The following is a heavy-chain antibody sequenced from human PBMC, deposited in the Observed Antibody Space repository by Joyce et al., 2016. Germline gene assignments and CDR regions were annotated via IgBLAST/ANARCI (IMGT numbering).Heavy chain of an antibody. CDR2: TYNRSNSKT. V-gene: IGHV6-1*01. Sequence: QIQLQQSGPGLVQPSQTLSLTCAISGDSVSSNSAAGNWNRQSPARGLEWLERTYNRSNSKTYDAASVKSRITINADTSKSQFSVQVDSVTPEDTAVYYCARDLGTTSSFFLGDWGQGTLVTVSS. D-gene: IGHD1-14*01. CDR1: GDSVSSNSAA. CDR3: ARDLGTTSSFFLGD. J-gene: IGHJ4*02.